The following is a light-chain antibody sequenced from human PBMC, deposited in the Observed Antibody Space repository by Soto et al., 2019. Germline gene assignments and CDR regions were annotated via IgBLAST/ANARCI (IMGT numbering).Light chain of an antibody. J-gene: IGKJ1*01. CDR1: QSVSSDF. V-gene: IGKV3-20*01. Sequence: EVVLTQSPGTLSLSPGERATLSCRASQSVSSDFLAWYQEKPGQAPRLLIYGASTRATGIPARFSGSGSGTEFTLTISSLQPDDFATYYCQQYNSYPWTFGQGTKVDIK. CDR2: GAS. CDR3: QQYNSYPWT.